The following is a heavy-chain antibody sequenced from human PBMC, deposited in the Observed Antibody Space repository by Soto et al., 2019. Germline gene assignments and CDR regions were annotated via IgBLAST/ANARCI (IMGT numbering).Heavy chain of an antibody. D-gene: IGHD5-12*01. CDR1: GGSISSSSYY. J-gene: IGHJ5*02. CDR2: IYYSGST. CDR3: ARHPGRRWLQSPGWFDP. Sequence: SETLSLTCTVSGGSISSSSYYWGWIRQPPGKGLERIGSIYYSGSTYYNPSLKSRVTISVDTSKNQFSLKLSSVTAADTAVYYCARHPGRRWLQSPGWFDPWGQGTLVTVSS. V-gene: IGHV4-39*01.